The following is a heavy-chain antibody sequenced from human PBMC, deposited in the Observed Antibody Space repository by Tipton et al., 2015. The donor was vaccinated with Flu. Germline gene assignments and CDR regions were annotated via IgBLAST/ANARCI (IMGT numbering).Heavy chain of an antibody. CDR2: INHSGST. CDR3: ARVMVRGVIPDAFDI. Sequence: TLSLTCAVYGGSFGGYYWSWIRRPPGKGLEWIGEINHSGSTNYNPSLKSRVTISVDTSKNQFSLKLSSVTAADTAVYYCARVMVRGVIPDAFDIWGQGTMVTVSS. J-gene: IGHJ3*02. D-gene: IGHD3-10*01. CDR1: GGSFGGYY. V-gene: IGHV4-34*01.